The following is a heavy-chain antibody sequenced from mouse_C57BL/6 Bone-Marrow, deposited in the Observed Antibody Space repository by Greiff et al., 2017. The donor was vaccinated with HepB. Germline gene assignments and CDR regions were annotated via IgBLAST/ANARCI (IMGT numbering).Heavy chain of an antibody. CDR2: INYDGSST. Sequence: DVKLVESEGGLVQPGSSMKLSCTASGFTFSDYYMAWVRQVPEKGLEWVANINYDGSSTYYLDSLKSRFIISRDNAKNILYLQMSSLKSEDTATYYCARNDGYYPDYWGQGTTLTVSS. CDR3: ARNDGYYPDY. D-gene: IGHD2-3*01. J-gene: IGHJ2*01. V-gene: IGHV5-16*01. CDR1: GFTFSDYY.